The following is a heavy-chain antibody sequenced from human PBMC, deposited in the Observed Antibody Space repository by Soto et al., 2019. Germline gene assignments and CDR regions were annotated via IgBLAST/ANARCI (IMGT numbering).Heavy chain of an antibody. CDR3: ARADKHYDSSGPSDY. J-gene: IGHJ4*02. D-gene: IGHD3-22*01. CDR2: IIPIFGTA. Sequence: QVQLMQSGAEVKKPGSSVKVSCKASGGTFSSYAISWVRQAPGQGLEWMGGIIPIFGTANYAQKFQGRVTITADESTSTAYMELSSLRSEDTAVYYRARADKHYDSSGPSDYWGQGTLVTVSS. CDR1: GGTFSSYA. V-gene: IGHV1-69*12.